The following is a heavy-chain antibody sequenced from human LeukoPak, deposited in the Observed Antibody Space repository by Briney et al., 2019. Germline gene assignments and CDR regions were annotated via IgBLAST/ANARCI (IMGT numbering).Heavy chain of an antibody. J-gene: IGHJ4*02. D-gene: IGHD2-15*01. CDR3: ARPAVYCSGGSCYLSRFDY. V-gene: IGHV3-21*01. CDR1: GFTFSSYS. CDR2: ISSSSSYI. Sequence: GGSLRLSCAASGFTFSSYSMTWVRQAPGKGLEWVSSISSSSSYIYYADSVKGRFTISRDNAKNSLYLQMNSLRAEDTAVYYCARPAVYCSGGSCYLSRFDYWGQGTLVTVSS.